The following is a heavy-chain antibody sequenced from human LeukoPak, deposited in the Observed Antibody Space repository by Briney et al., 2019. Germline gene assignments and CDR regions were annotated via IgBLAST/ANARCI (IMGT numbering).Heavy chain of an antibody. J-gene: IGHJ4*02. D-gene: IGHD2-21*01. V-gene: IGHV3-7*01. CDR2: INRDGSEK. CDR1: GFTFSNFW. CDR3: ATKATLARANPFDY. Sequence: GGSLRLSCAASGFTFSNFWMSWVRQAPGKGLEWVANINRDGSEKNYVDSVKGRFTISRDNAKNSLYLQMDSLRAEDTAVCYCATKATLARANPFDYWGQGTLATVSS.